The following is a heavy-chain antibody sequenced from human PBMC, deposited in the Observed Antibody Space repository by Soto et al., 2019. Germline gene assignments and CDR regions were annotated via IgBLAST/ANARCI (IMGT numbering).Heavy chain of an antibody. Sequence: ASVKVSCKASGYTFNSYGISWVRQAPGQGLEWVGWISGHNGHTNYAQRLQGRVTMTTDTFTTTVYMELRSLKSDDTAVYYCARGEIVGATWLDPWGQGTQVTVSS. D-gene: IGHD1-26*01. CDR2: ISGHNGHT. CDR1: GYTFNSYG. V-gene: IGHV1-18*01. CDR3: ARGEIVGATWLDP. J-gene: IGHJ5*02.